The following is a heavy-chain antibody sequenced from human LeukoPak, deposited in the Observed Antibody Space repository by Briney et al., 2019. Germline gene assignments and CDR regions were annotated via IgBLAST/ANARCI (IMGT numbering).Heavy chain of an antibody. D-gene: IGHD6-13*01. J-gene: IGHJ4*02. V-gene: IGHV3-53*01. CDR1: GFTVSSNY. CDR3: ARGAYSSSWYFGY. Sequence: GGSLRLSCAASGFTVSSNYMSWVRQAPGKGLEWVSVIYSGGSTYYADSVKGRFTISRDNSKNTLFLQMNSLRAEDTAVYYCARGAYSSSWYFGYWGQGTLVTVSS. CDR2: IYSGGST.